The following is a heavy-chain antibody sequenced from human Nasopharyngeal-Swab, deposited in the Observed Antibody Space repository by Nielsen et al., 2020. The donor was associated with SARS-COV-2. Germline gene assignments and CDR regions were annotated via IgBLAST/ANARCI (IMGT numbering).Heavy chain of an antibody. Sequence: GSLRLSCTVSGGSISSSGYYWSWIRQPPGKGLEWIGEINHSGSTNYNPSLKSRVTISVDTSKNQFSLKLSSVTAADTAVYYCAREQIYYGSGSYYPNWFDPWGQGTLVTVSS. CDR2: INHSGST. CDR1: GGSISSSGYY. D-gene: IGHD3-10*01. CDR3: AREQIYYGSGSYYPNWFDP. J-gene: IGHJ5*02. V-gene: IGHV4-39*07.